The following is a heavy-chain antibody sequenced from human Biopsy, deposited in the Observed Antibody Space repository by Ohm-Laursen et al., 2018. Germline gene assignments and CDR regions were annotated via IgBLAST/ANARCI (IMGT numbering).Heavy chain of an antibody. V-gene: IGHV4-38-2*01. CDR3: ARVAGGYAYHYGMDV. CDR1: GYSVTNDYY. CDR2: IYYDGIT. Sequence: TLSLTCAVSGYSVTNDYYWGWIRQPPGKGLEWIGNIYYDGITYYNPPLKSRVAMSVDTSKNQFSLRLTSVTAADTAVYYCARVAGGYAYHYGMDVWGQGTTVTVSS. D-gene: IGHD5-12*01. J-gene: IGHJ6*02.